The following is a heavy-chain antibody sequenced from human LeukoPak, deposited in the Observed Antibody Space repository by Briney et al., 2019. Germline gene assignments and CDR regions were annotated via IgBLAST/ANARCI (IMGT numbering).Heavy chain of an antibody. CDR2: TNEAGSDK. CDR1: GVSFSKYW. D-gene: IGHD3-10*01. J-gene: IGHJ4*02. V-gene: IGHV3-7*05. Sequence: PGGSLRLSCAASGVSFSKYWMSWVRQAPGKGLEWVAHTNEAGSDKYYVDSVKGRFTISRDNARNSLYLHRNSLRAEDTAVYYCARDYVWFGSRRYDYWGQGTLVTVSS. CDR3: ARDYVWFGSRRYDY.